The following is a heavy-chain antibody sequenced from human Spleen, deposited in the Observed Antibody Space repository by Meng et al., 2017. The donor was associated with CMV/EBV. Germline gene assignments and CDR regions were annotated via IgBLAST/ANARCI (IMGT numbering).Heavy chain of an antibody. V-gene: IGHV4-61*01. CDR3: AREKIWKQPADGNLHYYYYGMDV. Sequence: SETLSLTCTVSGGSVSSGSSYWSWIRQPPGKGLEWIAYIYYTGSTNHNPSLKSRVTISIDTSKNQFSLKLTSVTAADTAVYYCAREKIWKQPADGNLHYYYYGMDVWGQGTTVTVSS. CDR2: IYYTGST. CDR1: GGSVSSGSSY. J-gene: IGHJ6*02. D-gene: IGHD5-18*01.